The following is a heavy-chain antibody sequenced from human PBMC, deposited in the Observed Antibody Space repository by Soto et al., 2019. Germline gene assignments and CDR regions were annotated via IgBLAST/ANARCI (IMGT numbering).Heavy chain of an antibody. Sequence: SETLSLTCTVSGDSISKSGHYWSWIRQPAGKGLEWIGHIHSSGSTNYNPSLKSRVTMSVDTSKNQFSLRLMSLTAADTAVYYCARDQGVAAAGITWFDPWGQGSLVTVSS. CDR2: IHSSGST. V-gene: IGHV4-4*07. CDR1: GDSISKSGHY. CDR3: ARDQGVAAAGITWFDP. J-gene: IGHJ5*02. D-gene: IGHD6-13*01.